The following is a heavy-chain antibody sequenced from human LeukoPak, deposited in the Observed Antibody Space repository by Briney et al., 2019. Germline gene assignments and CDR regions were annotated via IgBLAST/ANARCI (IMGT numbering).Heavy chain of an antibody. J-gene: IGHJ6*02. V-gene: IGHV4-34*01. CDR2: INHSGST. D-gene: IGHD3-10*01. Sequence: SETLSLTCAVYGGSFSGYYWSWIRQPPGKGLEWIGEINHSGSTNYNPSLKSRVTISVDTSKNQFSLKLSSVTAADTAVYYCARANVLLWFGELTYYYGMDVWGQGTTVTVSS. CDR3: ARANVLLWFGELTYYYGMDV. CDR1: GGSFSGYY.